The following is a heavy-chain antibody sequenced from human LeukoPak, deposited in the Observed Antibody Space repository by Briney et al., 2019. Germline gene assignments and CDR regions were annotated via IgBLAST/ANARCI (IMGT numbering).Heavy chain of an antibody. V-gene: IGHV3-7*01. CDR3: ARDGYDILTGYYAYHFDY. D-gene: IGHD3-9*01. CDR1: GFTFSSYW. Sequence: GGSLRLSCAASGFTFSSYWMSWVRQAPEKGLEWVANIKQDGSEKYYVDSVKGRFTISRDNSKNTLYLQMNSLRAEDTAVYYCARDGYDILTGYYAYHFDYWGQGTLVTVSS. J-gene: IGHJ4*02. CDR2: IKQDGSEK.